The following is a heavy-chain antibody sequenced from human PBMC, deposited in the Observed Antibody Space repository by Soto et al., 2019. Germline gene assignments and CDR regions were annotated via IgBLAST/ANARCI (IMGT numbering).Heavy chain of an antibody. CDR1: GGSISSGDYY. CDR2: IYYSGST. J-gene: IGHJ4*02. Sequence: QVQLQESGPGLVKPSQTLSLTCTVSGGSISSGDYYWSWIRQPPGKGLEWIGYIYYSGSTYYNPSRKSRVTISVDTSKNQFSLKLSSVTAADTAVYYCARDSQGGYDSSGPDYWGQGTLVTVSS. V-gene: IGHV4-30-4*01. D-gene: IGHD3-22*01. CDR3: ARDSQGGYDSSGPDY.